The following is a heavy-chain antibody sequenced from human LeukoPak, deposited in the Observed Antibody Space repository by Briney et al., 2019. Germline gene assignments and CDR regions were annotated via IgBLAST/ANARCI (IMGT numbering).Heavy chain of an antibody. Sequence: GESLKISCKGSGYRFTTYWIGWVRQMPGKGLEWMGIIYPGDSDTRYSPSFQGQVTISADKSISTAYLQWSSLKASDTAMYYCARTGGYDSSPFDYWGQGTLVTVSS. CDR2: IYPGDSDT. CDR3: ARTGGYDSSPFDY. CDR1: GYRFTTYW. D-gene: IGHD3-22*01. V-gene: IGHV5-51*01. J-gene: IGHJ4*02.